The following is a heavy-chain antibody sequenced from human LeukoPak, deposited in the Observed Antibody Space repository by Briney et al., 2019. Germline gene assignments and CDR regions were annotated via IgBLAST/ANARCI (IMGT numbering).Heavy chain of an antibody. CDR2: INTNTGNP. V-gene: IGHV7-4-1*02. J-gene: IGHJ4*02. D-gene: IGHD2-8*01. CDR1: GYTFTGYY. Sequence: ASVKVSCKASGYTFTGYYMHWVRQAPGQGLEWMGWINTNTGNPTYAQGFTGRFVFSLDTSVSTAYLQISSLKAEDTAVYYCARVMRTNGNDYWGQGTLVTVSS. CDR3: ARVMRTNGNDY.